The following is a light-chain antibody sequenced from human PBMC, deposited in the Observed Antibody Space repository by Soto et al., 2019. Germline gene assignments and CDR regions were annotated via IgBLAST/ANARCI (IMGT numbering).Light chain of an antibody. CDR2: DAY. CDR3: QQRSAWPLT. V-gene: IGKV3-11*01. Sequence: EIVLTQSPATLSLSPGERATLSCRASQSVRGYLAWYQQKLGQAPRLLISDAYNRAAGVPARFSGRGSGEDFTLTISSLEPEDFAVYYCQQRSAWPLTFGRGTKVEIK. J-gene: IGKJ4*01. CDR1: QSVRGY.